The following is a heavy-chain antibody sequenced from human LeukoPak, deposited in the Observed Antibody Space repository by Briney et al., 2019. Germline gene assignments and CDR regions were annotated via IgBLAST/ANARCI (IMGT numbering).Heavy chain of an antibody. CDR3: AKDLQGLYDYVRGSYAIDI. V-gene: IGHV3-23*01. D-gene: IGHD3-16*01. J-gene: IGHJ3*02. Sequence: PGGSLRLSCEASGFTLRSYGMSWVRQGPGKGLEGGSGISGRGGEADYADFVRGRCTISRHNSKHTVFVQVKTMRAEDAAVYYCAKDLQGLYDYVRGSYAIDIWGHGPMVSVSS. CDR2: ISGRGGEA. CDR1: GFTLRSYG.